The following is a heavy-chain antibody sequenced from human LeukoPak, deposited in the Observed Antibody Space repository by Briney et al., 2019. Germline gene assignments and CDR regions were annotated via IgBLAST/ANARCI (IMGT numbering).Heavy chain of an antibody. CDR2: INSDGSST. CDR3: ALLGGMRDY. D-gene: IGHD4-23*01. J-gene: IGHJ4*02. V-gene: IGHV3-74*01. CDR1: GFTFSSYA. Sequence: TGGSLRLSCAASGFTFSSYAMSWVRQAPGKGLVWVSRINSDGSSTSYADSVKGRFTISRDNAKNTLYLQMNSLRAEDTAVYYCALLGGMRDYWGQGTLVTVSS.